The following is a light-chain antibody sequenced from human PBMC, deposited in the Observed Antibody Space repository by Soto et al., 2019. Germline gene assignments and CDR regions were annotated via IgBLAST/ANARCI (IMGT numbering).Light chain of an antibody. V-gene: IGKV1-9*01. CDR3: QQLNSYPPFT. J-gene: IGKJ4*01. Sequence: DIQLTQSPSFLSASVGDRVTITCRASQGISSYLAWYQQKPGKAPKLLIYAASTLQRGVPSRFRGSGSATEFTLTISSLQPEDFATYYCQQLNSYPPFTFGGGTKVEIK. CDR2: AAS. CDR1: QGISSY.